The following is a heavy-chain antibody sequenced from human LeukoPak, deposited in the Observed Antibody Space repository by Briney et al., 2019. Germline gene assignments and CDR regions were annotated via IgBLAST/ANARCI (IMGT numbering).Heavy chain of an antibody. J-gene: IGHJ4*02. CDR3: ARLTWTGVAY. D-gene: IGHD3/OR15-3a*01. V-gene: IGHV3-7*01. CDR1: GFTFSSYW. Sequence: GGSLRLSCVASGFTFSSYWMNWVRQAPGMGLEWVASINEAGSERHYVDSVKGRFTLSRDDAKNSGYLQMDSLRVEDTAVYYRARLTWTGVAYWGQGTLVTVSS. CDR2: INEAGSER.